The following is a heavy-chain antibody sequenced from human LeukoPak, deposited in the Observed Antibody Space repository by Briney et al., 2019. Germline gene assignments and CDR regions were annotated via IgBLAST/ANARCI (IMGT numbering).Heavy chain of an antibody. CDR3: ARGLRTSSFDAFDI. CDR2: MNPNNGNT. D-gene: IGHD2-2*01. Sequence: GASVKVSCKASGYTFTSFDIRWIRQATGQGLEWIGWMNPNNGNTGSAEKFQGRISVTRDTSISTAYLEPSSLTSEDTAVYYCARGLRTSSFDAFDIWGQGTLVTVSS. V-gene: IGHV1-8*01. CDR1: GYTFTSFD. J-gene: IGHJ3*02.